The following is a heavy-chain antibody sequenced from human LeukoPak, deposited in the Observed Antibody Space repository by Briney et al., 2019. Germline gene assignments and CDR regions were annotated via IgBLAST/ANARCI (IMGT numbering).Heavy chain of an antibody. CDR1: GYTFTSYY. CDR3: AREGAGWGSITMVRGVLYYMDV. CDR2: INPSGGST. J-gene: IGHJ6*03. V-gene: IGHV1-46*01. Sequence: ASVKVSCKASGYTFTSYYMQWVRQAPGQGLEWMGIINPSGGSTSYAQKFQGRVTMTRDTSTSTVYMELSSLRSEDTAVYYCAREGAGWGSITMVRGVLYYMDVWGKGTTVTVSS. D-gene: IGHD3-10*01.